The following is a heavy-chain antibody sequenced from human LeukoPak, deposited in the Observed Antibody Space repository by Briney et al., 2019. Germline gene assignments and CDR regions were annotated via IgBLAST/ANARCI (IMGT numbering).Heavy chain of an antibody. Sequence: SETLSLTCTVSGGSISSYNWSWIRQPPGKGLEWIGYIYYSGSTNYNPSLKSRVTISVDTSKNQFSLKLSSVTAADTAAYYCARYGHSRRFGELEGNWFDPWGQGTLVTVSS. D-gene: IGHD3-10*01. J-gene: IGHJ5*02. V-gene: IGHV4-59*01. CDR1: GGSISSYN. CDR2: IYYSGST. CDR3: ARYGHSRRFGELEGNWFDP.